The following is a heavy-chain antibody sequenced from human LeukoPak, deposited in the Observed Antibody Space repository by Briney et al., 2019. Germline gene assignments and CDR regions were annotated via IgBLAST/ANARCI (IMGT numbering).Heavy chain of an antibody. J-gene: IGHJ6*03. D-gene: IGHD3-9*01. Sequence: SETLPLPCTVSGGSISSGSYYWSWIRQPAGKGLEWIGRIYTSGSTNYNPSLKSRVTISVDTSKNQFSLKLSSVTAADTAVYYCARGLSDDILTDYYYYYMDVWGKGTTVTVSS. V-gene: IGHV4-61*02. CDR1: GGSISSGSYY. CDR3: ARGLSDDILTDYYYYYMDV. CDR2: IYTSGST.